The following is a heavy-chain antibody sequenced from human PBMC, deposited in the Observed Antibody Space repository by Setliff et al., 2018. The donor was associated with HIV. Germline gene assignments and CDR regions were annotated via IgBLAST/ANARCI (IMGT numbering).Heavy chain of an antibody. Sequence: HPGGSLRLSCAASGFTFRNYKFNWVRQAPGKGLEWVSSIGWNGVSIAYADSVKGRFTISRDNAKNSLFLQMNSLRVEDTAVYFCAAQGVLWGQGTQVTVSS. CDR3: AAQGVL. J-gene: IGHJ4*02. CDR2: IGWNGVSI. CDR1: GFTFRNYK. V-gene: IGHV3-48*03.